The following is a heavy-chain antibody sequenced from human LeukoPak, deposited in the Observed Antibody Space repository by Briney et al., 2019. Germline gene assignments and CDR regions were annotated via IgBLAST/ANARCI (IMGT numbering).Heavy chain of an antibody. V-gene: IGHV3-23*01. CDR2: ISPSGGNT. Sequence: HPGGSLRLPCAASGFTFSNYVMNWVRQAPGKGPEWVSVISPSGGNTYYADSVKGRFTISRDNSKNTLYLQMNSLRAEDTAVYYCAKSNSGNGFDYWGQGTLVTVSS. CDR3: AKSNSGNGFDY. CDR1: GFTFSNYV. J-gene: IGHJ4*02. D-gene: IGHD5-12*01.